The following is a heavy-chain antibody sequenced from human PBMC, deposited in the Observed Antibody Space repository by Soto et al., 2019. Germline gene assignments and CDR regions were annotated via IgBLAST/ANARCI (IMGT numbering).Heavy chain of an antibody. V-gene: IGHV1-69*06. Sequence: QVQLVQSGAEVKKPGSSVKVSCKASGGTFSSYAISWVRQAPGQGLEWMGGIIPIFGTANYAQKIQGRVTITADKSTSTAYMELSSLRSEDTAVYYCARGPENDVPAAASIDYWGQGTLVTVSS. CDR1: GGTFSSYA. J-gene: IGHJ4*02. CDR2: IIPIFGTA. D-gene: IGHD2-2*01. CDR3: ARGPENDVPAAASIDY.